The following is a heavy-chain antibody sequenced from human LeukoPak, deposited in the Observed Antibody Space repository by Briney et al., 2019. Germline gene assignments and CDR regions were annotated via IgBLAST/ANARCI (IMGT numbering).Heavy chain of an antibody. Sequence: GGSLRLSCAASGFTFSSYWMHWVRKAPGKGLVWVSRVNSDGSVSTYADSVKGRFTISRDNPKNTLYLQMNSLRAEDTAVYYCANMILPPWGQGILVTVSS. D-gene: IGHD3-22*01. CDR2: VNSDGSVS. V-gene: IGHV3-74*01. CDR3: ANMILPP. J-gene: IGHJ5*02. CDR1: GFTFSSYW.